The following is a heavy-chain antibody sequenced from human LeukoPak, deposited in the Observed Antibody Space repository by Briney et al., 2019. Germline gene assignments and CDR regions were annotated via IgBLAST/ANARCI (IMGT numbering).Heavy chain of an antibody. CDR1: GGSISSGGYY. J-gene: IGHJ5*02. CDR2: IYYSGST. CDR3: AKAVRITMVRGVMVDFDP. Sequence: SQTLSLICTVSGGSISSGGYYWSWIRQHPGKGLEWIGYIYYSGSTYYNPSLKSRVTISVDTSKNQFSLKLSSVTAADTAVYYCAKAVRITMVRGVMVDFDPWGQGTLVTVSS. V-gene: IGHV4-31*03. D-gene: IGHD3-10*01.